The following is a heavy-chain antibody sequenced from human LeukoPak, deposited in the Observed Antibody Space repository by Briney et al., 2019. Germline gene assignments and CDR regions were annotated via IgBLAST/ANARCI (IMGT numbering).Heavy chain of an antibody. D-gene: IGHD5-12*01. Sequence: SETLSLTCTVSGGSISSSSYYRGWIRQPPEKGLEWIGSVYYSGNTFYNPSLKSRVTISVDTSKNQFSLKLNSVTAADTAVYYCARHRGTTSGRNDYWGQGTLVTVSS. J-gene: IGHJ4*02. CDR2: VYYSGNT. V-gene: IGHV4-39*01. CDR3: ARHRGTTSGRNDY. CDR1: GGSISSSSYY.